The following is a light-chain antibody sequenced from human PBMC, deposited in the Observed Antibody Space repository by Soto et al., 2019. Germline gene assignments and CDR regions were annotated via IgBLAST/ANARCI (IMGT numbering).Light chain of an antibody. CDR1: SSNIGAGYD. CDR2: GHS. J-gene: IGLJ1*01. Sequence: QSDLTQPASLSCSPGQRVTLACPGSSSNIGAGYDVHWYWQLPGTAPKLLIDGHSNRPSGVPDRFSASKSGTSASLAITGLQAEDEADYYCQSYDNSLSALVFGTGTKVTVL. V-gene: IGLV1-40*01. CDR3: QSYDNSLSALV.